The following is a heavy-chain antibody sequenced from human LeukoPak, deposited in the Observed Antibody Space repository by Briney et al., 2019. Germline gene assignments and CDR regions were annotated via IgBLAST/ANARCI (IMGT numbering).Heavy chain of an antibody. Sequence: SVKVSCKASGGTFSSYAISWVQQAPGQGLEWMGGIIPIFGTANYAQKFQGRVTITADKSTSTAYMELSSLRSEDTAVYYCARERRGDYVAFDIWGQGTMVTVSS. CDR3: ARERRGDYVAFDI. V-gene: IGHV1-69*06. CDR1: GGTFSSYA. D-gene: IGHD4-17*01. CDR2: IIPIFGTA. J-gene: IGHJ3*02.